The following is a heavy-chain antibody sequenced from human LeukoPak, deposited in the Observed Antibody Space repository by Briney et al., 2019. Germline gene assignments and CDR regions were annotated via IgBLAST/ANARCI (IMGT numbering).Heavy chain of an antibody. CDR2: IRFGRDLM. Sequence: KSGGSLRLSCAASGFTFSTYSVNWVRQAPGKALEWISYIRFGRDLMSYADSVKGRFTISRDDAQSSLHLQMNSLRADDTAVYYCGRVSRAVGYYYVEFWGQGTLVTVSS. D-gene: IGHD3-22*01. CDR1: GFTFSTYS. CDR3: GRVSRAVGYYYVEF. J-gene: IGHJ4*02. V-gene: IGHV3-21*05.